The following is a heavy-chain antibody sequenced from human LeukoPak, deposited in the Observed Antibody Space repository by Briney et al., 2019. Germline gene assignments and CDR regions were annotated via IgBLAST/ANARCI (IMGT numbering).Heavy chain of an antibody. CDR3: ARGVEPLAANTLAY. CDR2: LYSDGNT. CDR1: GFTVITND. V-gene: IGHV3-53*01. D-gene: IGHD1-14*01. Sequence: RGSLRLSCAASGFTVITNDMTWVRQAPGKGLEWVSVLYSDGNTKYADSVRGRFTISRDNSKNTLYLEMNSLSPDDTAVYYCARGVEPLAANTLAYWGQGTLVTVSS. J-gene: IGHJ4*02.